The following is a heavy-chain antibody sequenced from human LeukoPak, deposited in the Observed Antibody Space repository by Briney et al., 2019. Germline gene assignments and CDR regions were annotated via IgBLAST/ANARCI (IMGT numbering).Heavy chain of an antibody. V-gene: IGHV1-2*02. CDR2: ITPNSGDT. Sequence: ASVKVSCTASGFTFIDYYLHWVRQAPGQGLEWMGWITPNSGDTSYAQKFRGRVSMTRDTSISTAFMELSRLTSDDTAVYYCARVLGTSSWYDAFAFWGQGTMVTVSS. CDR1: GFTFIDYY. CDR3: ARVLGTSSWYDAFAF. J-gene: IGHJ3*01. D-gene: IGHD6-19*01.